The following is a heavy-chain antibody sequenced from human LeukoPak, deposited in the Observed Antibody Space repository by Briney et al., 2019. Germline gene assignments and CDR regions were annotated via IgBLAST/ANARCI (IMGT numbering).Heavy chain of an antibody. J-gene: IGHJ4*02. D-gene: IGHD3-22*01. V-gene: IGHV3-73*01. CDR3: LRYYYDSSDRDY. CDR1: GFTFSGSA. Sequence: GGSLRLSCAASGFTFSGSAMHWVRQASGKGLEWVGRIRSKANSYATAYAASVKGRFTISRDDSKNTAYLQMNSQKTEDTAVYYCLRYYYDSSDRDYWGQGTLVTVSS. CDR2: IRSKANSYAT.